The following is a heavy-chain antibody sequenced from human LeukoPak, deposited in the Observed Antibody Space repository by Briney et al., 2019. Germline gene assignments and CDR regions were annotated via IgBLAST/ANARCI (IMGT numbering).Heavy chain of an antibody. D-gene: IGHD2-2*01. CDR3: ARASRYCSSTSCYQYYFDY. Sequence: GGSLRLSCAASGFTFSSYAMHWVRQAPGKGLEWVAVISYDGSNKYYADSVKGRFTISRDNSKNTLYLQMNSLRAEDTAVYYCARASRYCSSTSCYQYYFDYWAREPWSPSPQ. J-gene: IGHJ4*02. CDR2: ISYDGSNK. CDR1: GFTFSSYA. V-gene: IGHV3-30-3*01.